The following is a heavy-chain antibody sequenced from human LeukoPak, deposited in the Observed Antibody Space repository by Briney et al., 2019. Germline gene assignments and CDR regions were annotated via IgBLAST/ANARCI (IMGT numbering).Heavy chain of an antibody. CDR3: ARDYSRRYSYFDY. Sequence: PGGSLRLSCAASGFTFSSYGMNWVRQAPGKGLEWVAVIWYDGSNKHYADSVKGRFTISRDNSRNTLYLQVNSLRAEDTAVYYCARDYSRRYSYFDYWGQGTLVTVSS. D-gene: IGHD5-12*01. CDR2: IWYDGSNK. CDR1: GFTFSSYG. V-gene: IGHV3-33*01. J-gene: IGHJ4*02.